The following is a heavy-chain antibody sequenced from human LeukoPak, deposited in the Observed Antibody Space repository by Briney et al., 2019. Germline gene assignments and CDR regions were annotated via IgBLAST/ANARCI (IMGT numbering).Heavy chain of an antibody. J-gene: IGHJ4*02. CDR3: AREAPIEYSSGCFDY. V-gene: IGHV4-59*01. CDR1: GGSISSYY. D-gene: IGHD6-19*01. Sequence: SSETLSLTCTVSGGSISSYYWRWIRQPPGKGLEWIGYIYYSGSTNYNPSLKSRVTISVDTSKNQFSLKLSSVTAADTAVYYCAREAPIEYSSGCFDYWGQGTLVTVSS. CDR2: IYYSGST.